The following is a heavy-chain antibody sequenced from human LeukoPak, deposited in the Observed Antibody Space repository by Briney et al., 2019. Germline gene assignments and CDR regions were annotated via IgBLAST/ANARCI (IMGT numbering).Heavy chain of an antibody. CDR2: IIPILGIA. D-gene: IGHD4-11*01. V-gene: IGHV1-69*04. J-gene: IGHJ4*02. CDR1: GGTFSSYA. CDR3: AREYSNSGWGIDY. Sequence: ASVKVPCKASGGTFSSYAISWVRQAPGQGLEWMGRIIPILGIANYAQKFQGRVTITADKSTSTAYMELSSLRSEDTAVYYCAREYSNSGWGIDYWGQGTLVTVSS.